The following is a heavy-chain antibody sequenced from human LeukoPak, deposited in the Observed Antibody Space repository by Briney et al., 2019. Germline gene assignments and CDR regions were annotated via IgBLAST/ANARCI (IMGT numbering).Heavy chain of an antibody. J-gene: IGHJ3*02. CDR3: ARVFDYIWGTYSGSFDI. D-gene: IGHD3-16*01. Sequence: GESLKISCKGSGYSFSSSWIGWVRQMPGKGLEWMGIIHPGDSDSVYNSSFQGQVSMSVDKSISTAYLQWSSLKASDTAMYYCARVFDYIWGTYSGSFDIWGQGTMVIVSS. CDR2: IHPGDSDS. CDR1: GYSFSSSW. V-gene: IGHV5-51*01.